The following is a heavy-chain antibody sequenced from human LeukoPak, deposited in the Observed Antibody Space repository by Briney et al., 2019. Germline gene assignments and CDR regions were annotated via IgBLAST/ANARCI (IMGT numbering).Heavy chain of an antibody. CDR3: ATYSRVSTSTDV. Sequence: GGSLRLSCAASGFTFSSYAMSWVRQAPGKGLEWVSSISGSGGSTYYADSVKGRFTISRDNSKNTLYMQMNSLRAEDTAVYYCATYSRVSTSTDVWGQGTTVTVSS. V-gene: IGHV3-23*01. CDR1: GFTFSSYA. CDR2: ISGSGGST. J-gene: IGHJ6*02. D-gene: IGHD6-13*01.